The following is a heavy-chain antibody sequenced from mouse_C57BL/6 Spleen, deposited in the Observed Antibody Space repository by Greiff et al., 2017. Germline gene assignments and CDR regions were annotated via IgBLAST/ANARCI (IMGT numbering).Heavy chain of an antibody. CDR2: ISYDGSN. CDR1: GYSITSGYY. V-gene: IGHV3-6*01. D-gene: IGHD4-1*01. J-gene: IGHJ3*01. CDR3: ARDLGRDPFAY. Sequence: ESGPGLVKPSQSLSLTCSVTGYSITSGYYWNWIRQFPGNKLEWMGYISYDGSNNYNPSLKNRISITRDTSKNQFFLKLNSVTTEDTATYYCARDLGRDPFAYWGQGTLVTVSA.